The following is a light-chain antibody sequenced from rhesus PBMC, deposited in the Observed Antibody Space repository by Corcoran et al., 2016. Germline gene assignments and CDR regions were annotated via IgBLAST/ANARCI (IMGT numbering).Light chain of an antibody. Sequence: DIQMTQSPSSLSASVGDTVTITCRASQSISSWLAWYQQKPGKAPKLLSEKASTLQSGVPSRFCGSGAGTAFTLTISSLQSEDFATYYCQHNYGTPWTFGQGTKVEIK. CDR3: QHNYGTPWT. J-gene: IGKJ1*01. CDR1: QSISSW. CDR2: KAS. V-gene: IGKV1-22*01.